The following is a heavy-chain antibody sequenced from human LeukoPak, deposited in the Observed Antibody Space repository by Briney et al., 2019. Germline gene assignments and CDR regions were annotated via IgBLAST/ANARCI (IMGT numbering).Heavy chain of an antibody. CDR1: GFTFSRYW. CDR3: ARVSYGSSWSDY. Sequence: PGGSLRLSCAASGFTFSRYWMHWVRQAPGKGLMWVSRISPDGSTTLYADSVQGRFTISRDNAKNSLYLQMNSLTDEDTAVYYCARVSYGSSWSDYWGQGTLVTVSS. CDR2: ISPDGSTT. V-gene: IGHV3-74*03. D-gene: IGHD6-13*01. J-gene: IGHJ4*02.